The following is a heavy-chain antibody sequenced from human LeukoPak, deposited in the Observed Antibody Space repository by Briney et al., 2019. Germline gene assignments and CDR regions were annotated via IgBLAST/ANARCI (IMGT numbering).Heavy chain of an antibody. CDR2: INHSGST. D-gene: IGHD2-2*01. Sequence: TSETLSLTCAVYGGSFSGYYWSWIRQPPGKGLEWIGEINHSGSTNYNPSLKSRVTISVDTSKNQFSLKLSSVTATDTAVYYCARHCSSSSCYYYGMDVWGQGTTVTVSS. CDR1: GGSFSGYY. J-gene: IGHJ6*01. CDR3: ARHCSSSSCYYYGMDV. V-gene: IGHV4-34*01.